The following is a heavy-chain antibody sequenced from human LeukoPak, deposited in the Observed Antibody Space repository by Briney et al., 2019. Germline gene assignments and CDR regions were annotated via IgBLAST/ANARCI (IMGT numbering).Heavy chain of an antibody. CDR1: GFTFSSYW. CDR2: INSDGTDT. Sequence: PGGSLRLSCAASGFTFSSYWMHWVRQVPGKGLAWVSRINSDGTDTTYADSVKGRFTISRDNAKNTLYLQMNSLRAEDTAVYYCALTGSSGFFDYWGQGTLVTVSS. D-gene: IGHD6-19*01. V-gene: IGHV3-74*01. CDR3: ALTGSSGFFDY. J-gene: IGHJ4*02.